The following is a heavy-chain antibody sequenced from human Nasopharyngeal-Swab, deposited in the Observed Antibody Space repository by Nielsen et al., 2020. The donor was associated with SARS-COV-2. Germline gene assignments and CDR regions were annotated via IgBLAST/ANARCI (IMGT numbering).Heavy chain of an antibody. V-gene: IGHV3-11*01. CDR3: ARDKTYYPDY. Sequence: WIRQSPGKGLEWVSYISSSGSTIYYADSVKGRFTISRDNAKNSLYLQMNSLRAEDTAVYYCARDKTYYPDYWGQGTLVTVSS. D-gene: IGHD3-16*01. J-gene: IGHJ4*02. CDR2: ISSSGSTI.